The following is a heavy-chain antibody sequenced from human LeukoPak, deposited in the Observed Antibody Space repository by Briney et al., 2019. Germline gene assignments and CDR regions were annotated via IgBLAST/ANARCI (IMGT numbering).Heavy chain of an antibody. J-gene: IGHJ4*02. CDR2: IVVGSGNT. D-gene: IGHD3-22*01. V-gene: IGHV1-58*01. CDR1: GFTFTSSA. Sequence: SVTVSCKASGFTFTSSAVRWVRQARGQRLEWIGWIVVGSGNTNYAQKFQERVTITRDMSTSTAYMELSSLRSEDTAVYYCAASYHNYYDSSGPDYWGQGTLVTVSS. CDR3: AASYHNYYDSSGPDY.